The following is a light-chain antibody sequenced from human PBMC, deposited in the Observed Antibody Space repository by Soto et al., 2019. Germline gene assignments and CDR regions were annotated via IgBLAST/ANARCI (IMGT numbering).Light chain of an antibody. CDR1: NRDVGSYNL. CDR3: SSYTTTSTLV. Sequence: SALTQPASVSGSPGQSITIACTGTNRDVGSYNLVSWYQQRPGEAPKLIISEVRNRPSGISYRFTGSKSGNTASLTISGLQAEDEADYYCSSYTTTSTLVFGGVTKVTVL. J-gene: IGLJ3*02. CDR2: EVR. V-gene: IGLV2-14*01.